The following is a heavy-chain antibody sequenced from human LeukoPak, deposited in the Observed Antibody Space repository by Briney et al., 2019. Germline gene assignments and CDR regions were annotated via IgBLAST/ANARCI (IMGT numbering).Heavy chain of an antibody. CDR1: GYTFTGCY. D-gene: IGHD6-6*01. V-gene: IGHV1-2*02. Sequence: ASVKVSCKASGYTFTGCYMHWVRQAPGQGLEWMGWINPNSGGTNYAQKFQGRVTMTRDTSISTAYMELSRLRSDDTAVYYCARALYSSSSNFDYWGQGTLVTVSS. J-gene: IGHJ4*02. CDR2: INPNSGGT. CDR3: ARALYSSSSNFDY.